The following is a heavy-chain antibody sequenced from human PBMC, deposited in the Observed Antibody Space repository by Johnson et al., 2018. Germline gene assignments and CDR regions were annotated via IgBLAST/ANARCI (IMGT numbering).Heavy chain of an antibody. CDR1: GFFFSSYA. CDR2: ISSDGSNQ. J-gene: IGHJ3*02. Sequence: QVQLVQSGGGVVQPGRSLRLSCAASGFFFSSYAMHWVRQAPGKGLEWVTVISSDGSNQHYTDSVKGRFTISRDNSKNTLYLQMNSLRAEDTAVYYCAKGGYYDNTGYLCAFDIWGQGTMVTVSS. CDR3: AKGGYYDNTGYLCAFDI. V-gene: IGHV3-30-3*01. D-gene: IGHD3-22*01.